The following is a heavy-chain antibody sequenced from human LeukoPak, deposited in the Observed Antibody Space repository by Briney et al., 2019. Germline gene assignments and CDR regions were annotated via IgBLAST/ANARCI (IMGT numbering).Heavy chain of an antibody. V-gene: IGHV3-74*01. J-gene: IGHJ4*02. Sequence: PGGSLRLSCAASGFSSSYYWMHWFRQVPGKGLVWVSRVNNDGSIPSYADSVKGRFTISRDNAKKTLFMQMNSLRADDTAVFFFEQKTAYDILTGYPGDYWGRGTLVTVSS. CDR3: EQKTAYDILTGYPGDY. CDR1: GFSSSYYW. D-gene: IGHD3-9*01. CDR2: VNNDGSIP.